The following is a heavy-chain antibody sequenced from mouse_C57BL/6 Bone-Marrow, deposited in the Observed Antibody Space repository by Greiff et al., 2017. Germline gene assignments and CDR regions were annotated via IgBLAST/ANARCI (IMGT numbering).Heavy chain of an antibody. J-gene: IGHJ3*01. D-gene: IGHD2-4*01. CDR2: IDPSDSYT. CDR3: ARYYDEDWFAY. V-gene: IGHV1-50*01. CDR1: GYTFTSYW. Sequence: QVQLQQPGAELVKPGASVKLSCKASGYTFTSYWMQWVKQRPGQGLEWIGEIDPSDSYTNYTQKFKGKATLTVDTSSSTAYMQLSSLTSEDSAVYYCARYYDEDWFAYWGQGTLVTVSA.